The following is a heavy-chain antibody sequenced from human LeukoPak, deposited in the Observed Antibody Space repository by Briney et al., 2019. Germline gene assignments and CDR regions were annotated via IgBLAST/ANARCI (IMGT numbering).Heavy chain of an antibody. V-gene: IGHV3-21*01. D-gene: IGHD3-22*01. J-gene: IGHJ3*02. Sequence: GGSLRLSCAASGFTFSSYSMNWVRQAPGKGLEWVSSISSSSSYIYYADSVKGRFTISRDNAKNSLYLQVNSLRAEDTAVYYCARERMGDSSGYYYLPHAFDIWGQGTMVTVSS. CDR1: GFTFSSYS. CDR3: ARERMGDSSGYYYLPHAFDI. CDR2: ISSSSSYI.